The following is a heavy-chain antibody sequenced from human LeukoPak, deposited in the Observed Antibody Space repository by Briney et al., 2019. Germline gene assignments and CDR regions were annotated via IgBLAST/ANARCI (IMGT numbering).Heavy chain of an antibody. J-gene: IGHJ4*02. Sequence: ASVKVSCKASGYTFTSYGISWVRQAPGQGLEWMGWISAYNGNTNYAQKLQGRVTMTTDTSTSTAYMELRSLRSDDTAVYYCARDHYDILTGYYTETYIDYWGQGTLVTVSS. CDR1: GYTFTSYG. V-gene: IGHV1-18*01. CDR2: ISAYNGNT. D-gene: IGHD3-9*01. CDR3: ARDHYDILTGYYTETYIDY.